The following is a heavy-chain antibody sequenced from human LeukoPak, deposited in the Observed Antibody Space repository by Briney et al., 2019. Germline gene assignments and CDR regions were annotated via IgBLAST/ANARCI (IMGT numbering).Heavy chain of an antibody. CDR1: GGSISSYY. Sequence: PSETLSLTCTVSGGSISSYYWSWIRQPPGKGLEWIGYIYYSGSTNYNPSLKSRVTISVDTSKNQFSLKLSSVTAADTAEYYCARAFGQGVIVTAYYFDYWGQGTLVTVSS. CDR2: IYYSGST. J-gene: IGHJ4*02. V-gene: IGHV4-59*01. CDR3: ARAFGQGVIVTAYYFDY. D-gene: IGHD3-16*02.